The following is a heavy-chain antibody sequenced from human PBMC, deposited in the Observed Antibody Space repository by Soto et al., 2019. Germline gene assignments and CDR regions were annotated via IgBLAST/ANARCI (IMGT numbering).Heavy chain of an antibody. CDR3: ARQVRNYGDYPRGFDY. Sequence: SETLSLTCTVSGGSISSDYSIYYWSWIRQPPGKGLEWIGYIYYSGSTNYNPSLKSRVTISVDTSKNQFSLKLRSVTAADTAVYYCARQVRNYGDYPRGFDYWGQGTLVTVSS. D-gene: IGHD4-17*01. CDR2: IYYSGST. V-gene: IGHV4-59*08. CDR1: GGSISSDYSIYY. J-gene: IGHJ4*02.